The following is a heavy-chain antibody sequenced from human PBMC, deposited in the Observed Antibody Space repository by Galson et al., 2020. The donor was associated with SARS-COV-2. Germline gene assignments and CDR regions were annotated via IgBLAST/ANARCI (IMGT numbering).Heavy chain of an antibody. CDR2: FDPEAGET. J-gene: IGHJ6*04. CDR1: GYTLTELY. D-gene: IGHD2-2*01. CDR3: ATALAIVVVPGAIRSSHNYYYGMYV. Sequence: ASVKVSCKASGYTLTELYMHWVRQAPGKGLEWMGWFDPEAGETIYAQKFQGRVTMTEDTSTDTAYMELSSLRSEDTAVYYCATALAIVVVPGAIRSSHNYYYGMYVWGEGTTVTVSS. V-gene: IGHV1-24*01.